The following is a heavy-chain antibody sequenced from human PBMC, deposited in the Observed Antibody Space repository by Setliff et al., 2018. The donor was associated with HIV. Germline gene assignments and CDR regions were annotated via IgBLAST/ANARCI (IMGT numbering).Heavy chain of an antibody. CDR2: INHSGST. CDR3: GGSSRWGFVY. V-gene: IGHV4-34*01. D-gene: IGHD6-13*01. Sequence: SETLSLTCVVYGGSLSDYYWSWIRQPPGKGLEWIGQINHSGSTIYNPSLKSRVTMSVDSSKNQFSLKLSSVTAADRAVYYCGGSSRWGFVYWGQGTLVTVSS. CDR1: GGSLSDYY. J-gene: IGHJ4*02.